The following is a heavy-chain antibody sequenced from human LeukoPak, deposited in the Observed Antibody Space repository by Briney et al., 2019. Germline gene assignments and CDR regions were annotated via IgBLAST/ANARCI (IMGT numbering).Heavy chain of an antibody. CDR1: GGSISSNTYY. D-gene: IGHD3-22*01. J-gene: IGHJ4*02. CDR2: ICTSGST. Sequence: SETLSLTCIVSGGSISSNTYYWGWIRQPPGKGLEWIGRICTSGSTTYNPSLKSRVTISGDTSENQFSLRLSSVTAADTAVYYCARASYSYDISGWVPFDYWGQGTLVSVSS. CDR3: ARASYSYDISGWVPFDY. V-gene: IGHV4-61*02.